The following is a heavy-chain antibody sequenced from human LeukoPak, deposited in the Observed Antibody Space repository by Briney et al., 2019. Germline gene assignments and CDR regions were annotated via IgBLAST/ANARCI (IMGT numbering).Heavy chain of an antibody. J-gene: IGHJ6*03. V-gene: IGHV1-69*01. Sequence: SVKVSCKASGGTFSSYAISWVRQAPGQGLEWMGGIIPIFGTANYAQKFQGRVTITADESTSTAYMELSSLRSEDTAVYYCARGSTDIAVVPVRTYYYYYMDVWGKGTTVTVS. CDR3: ARGSTDIAVVPVRTYYYYYMDV. CDR2: IIPIFGTA. D-gene: IGHD2-2*01. CDR1: GGTFSSYA.